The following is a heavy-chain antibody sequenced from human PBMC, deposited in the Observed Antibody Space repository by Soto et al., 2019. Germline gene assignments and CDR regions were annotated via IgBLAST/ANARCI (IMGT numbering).Heavy chain of an antibody. CDR2: ISYDGSNK. J-gene: IGHJ4*02. Sequence: PGGSLRLSCAASGFTFSSYGMHWVRQAPGKGLEWVAVISYDGSNKYYADSVKGRFTISRDNSKNTLYLQMNSLRAEDTAVYYCAKDLFEYYDSSGYFDYWGQGTLVTVSS. D-gene: IGHD3-22*01. CDR1: GFTFSSYG. CDR3: AKDLFEYYDSSGYFDY. V-gene: IGHV3-30*18.